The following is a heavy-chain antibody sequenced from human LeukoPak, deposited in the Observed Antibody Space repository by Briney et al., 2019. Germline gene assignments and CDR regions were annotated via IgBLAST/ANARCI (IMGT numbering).Heavy chain of an antibody. Sequence: GGSLRLSCAASGFTFSTYTIHWVRQVPGKGLMWVSRITNDGRSTTYADSVKGRFTISRDNSKNTLYVQMNSLRAEDTAVYYCAKEGYSRGYYSYYYMDVWGKGTTVTVSS. CDR1: GFTFSTYT. V-gene: IGHV3-74*01. CDR3: AKEGYSRGYYSYYYMDV. J-gene: IGHJ6*03. CDR2: ITNDGRST. D-gene: IGHD6-13*01.